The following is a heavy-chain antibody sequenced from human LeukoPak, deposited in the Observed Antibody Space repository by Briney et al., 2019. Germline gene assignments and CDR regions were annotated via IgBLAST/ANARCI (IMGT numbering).Heavy chain of an antibody. CDR2: IKQDGSEK. CDR3: ARDGSSGGSSSWYYFDY. J-gene: IGHJ4*02. CDR1: GFTLSSYW. V-gene: IGHV3-7*03. Sequence: HSGGSLRLSCAASGFTLSSYWMSWVRQAPGKGLEWVANIKQDGSEKYYVDSAKGRFTISRDNAKNSLYLRMNSLRAEDTAVYYCARDGSSGGSSSWYYFDYWGQGTLVTVSS. D-gene: IGHD6-13*01.